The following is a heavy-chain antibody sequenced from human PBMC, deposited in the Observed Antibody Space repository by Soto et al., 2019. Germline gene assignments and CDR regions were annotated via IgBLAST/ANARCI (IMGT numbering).Heavy chain of an antibody. Sequence: SETLSLTCAVYGGSFSGYYWSWIRQPPGKGLEWIGEINHSGSTNYNPSLKSRVTISVDTSKNQFSLKLSSVTAADTAVYYCARGQMRAVAGPRGHYFDYWGQGTLVTVSS. CDR1: GGSFSGYY. V-gene: IGHV4-34*01. D-gene: IGHD6-19*01. J-gene: IGHJ4*02. CDR2: INHSGST. CDR3: ARGQMRAVAGPRGHYFDY.